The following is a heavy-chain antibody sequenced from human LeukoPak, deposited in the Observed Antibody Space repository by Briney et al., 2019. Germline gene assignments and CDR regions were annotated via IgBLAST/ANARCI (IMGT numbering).Heavy chain of an antibody. V-gene: IGHV3-49*03. J-gene: IGHJ4*02. CDR2: IRGKPYGETT. CDR3: TTDVLVPAARDY. Sequence: GGSLRLSCAASGFTFDDYAMSWFRQAPGKGLEWVGFIRGKPYGETTEYAASVQGRFTISRDDSESTTYLQLNSLKTEDTAVYYCTTDVLVPAARDYWGQGTLVTVSS. CDR1: GFTFDDYA. D-gene: IGHD2-2*01.